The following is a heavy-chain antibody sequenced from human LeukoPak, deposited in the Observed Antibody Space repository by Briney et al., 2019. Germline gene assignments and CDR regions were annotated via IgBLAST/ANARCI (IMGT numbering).Heavy chain of an antibody. J-gene: IGHJ3*02. Sequence: PSETLSLTSAVYGGSFSGYNWSWIRQPPGKGLEWIGEINNSGSTNYNPSLKSRVTISVDTSKNQFSLTLSSVTAADTAVYYCARGRRIAAAGSGAFDIWGPGTMVTVSP. CDR1: GGSFSGYN. CDR2: INNSGST. V-gene: IGHV4-34*01. D-gene: IGHD6-13*01. CDR3: ARGRRIAAAGSGAFDI.